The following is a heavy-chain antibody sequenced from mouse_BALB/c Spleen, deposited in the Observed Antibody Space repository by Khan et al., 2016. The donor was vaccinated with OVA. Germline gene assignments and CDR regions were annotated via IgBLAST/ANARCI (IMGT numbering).Heavy chain of an antibody. CDR1: GYSFINYW. CDR3: ARRGLRWDFDY. D-gene: IGHD2-2*01. CDR2: INPSTGYT. J-gene: IGHJ2*01. Sequence: QVQLKESGAELAKPGASVKMSCKASGYSFINYWIFRVKQRLGQGLVGIGYINPSTGYTEYNQNFKDQATLTPDKSSSQAYMQLSCLTSEDYACYDWARRGLRWDFDYWGQGTTLTVSS. V-gene: IGHV1-7*01.